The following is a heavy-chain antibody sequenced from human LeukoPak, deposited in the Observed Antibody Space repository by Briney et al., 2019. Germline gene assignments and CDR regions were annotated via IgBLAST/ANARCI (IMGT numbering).Heavy chain of an antibody. CDR2: INPNSGGT. D-gene: IGHD6-19*01. CDR1: GYTFTGYY. J-gene: IGHJ4*02. V-gene: IGHV1-2*02. CDR3: ARDFGTGWDLFDY. Sequence: VASVKVSCKASGYTFTGYYMHWVRQAPGQVLEWMGWINPNSGGTNYAQKFQGRVTMTRDTSISTAYMELSRLRSDDTAVYYCARDFGTGWDLFDYWGQGALVTASS.